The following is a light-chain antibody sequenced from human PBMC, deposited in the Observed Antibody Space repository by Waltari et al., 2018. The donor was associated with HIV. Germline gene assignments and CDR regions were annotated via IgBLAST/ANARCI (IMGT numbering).Light chain of an antibody. CDR3: QHYNDFPWT. CDR2: KAS. CDR1: QSISSW. V-gene: IGKV1-5*03. J-gene: IGKJ1*01. Sequence: DIQMTQSPSTLSASVADRVTITCRASQSISSWLAWYQQKPGKAPKLLINKASTLESGVPLRFSGSASGTEFTLTITSLQPDDLATYYCQHYNDFPWTFGQGTKVEI.